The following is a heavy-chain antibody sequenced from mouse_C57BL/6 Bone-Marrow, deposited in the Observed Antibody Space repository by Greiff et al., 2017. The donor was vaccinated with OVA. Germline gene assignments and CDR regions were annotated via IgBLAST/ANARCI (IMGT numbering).Heavy chain of an antibody. CDR1: GYSFTSYY. D-gene: IGHD2-5*01. CDR3: ARGDHYSSHY. V-gene: IGHV1-66*01. J-gene: IGHJ2*01. CDR2: IYPGSGNT. Sequence: QVQLQQSGPELVKPGASVKISCKASGYSFTSYYIHWVKQRPGQGLEWIGWIYPGSGNTKYNEKFKGKATLTADTSSSNAYLQLSSLTSEDSAVYYCARGDHYSSHYWGQGTTLTVSA.